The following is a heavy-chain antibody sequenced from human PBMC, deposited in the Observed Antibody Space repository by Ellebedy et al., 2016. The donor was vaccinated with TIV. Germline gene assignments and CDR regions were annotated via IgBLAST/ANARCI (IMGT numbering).Heavy chain of an antibody. CDR1: GYSFTSYW. CDR2: IYLGDSDT. Sequence: KVSCKGSGYSFTSYWIGWVRQMPGKGLEWMGIIYLGDSDTRYSPSFQGQVTISADKSISTAYLQWSSLKAPDTAMYYCARFISWFDPWGQGTLVTVSS. CDR3: ARFISWFDP. J-gene: IGHJ5*02. V-gene: IGHV5-51*01. D-gene: IGHD3-10*01.